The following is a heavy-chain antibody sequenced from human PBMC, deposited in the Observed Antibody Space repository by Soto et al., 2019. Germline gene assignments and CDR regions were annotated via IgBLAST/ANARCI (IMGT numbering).Heavy chain of an antibody. CDR3: AVEGTIGWGGLEI. J-gene: IGHJ3*02. CDR2: FNHVRSS. D-gene: IGHD3-3*01. CDR1: GVSFSGYH. Sequence: QVPLQQWGAGLLKPSETLSLTCAVNGVSFSGYHWSWIRQPPGKGLEWIGEFNHVRSSSYNLSLTSRVTILADTSKNQFSLKLSSVTAADTAMYYCAVEGTIGWGGLEIWSQGTMVIVSS. V-gene: IGHV4-34*01.